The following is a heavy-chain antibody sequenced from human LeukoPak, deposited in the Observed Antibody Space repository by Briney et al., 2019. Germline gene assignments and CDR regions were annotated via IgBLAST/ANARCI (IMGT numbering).Heavy chain of an antibody. CDR1: GYTFTDYY. J-gene: IGHJ4*02. CDR2: INTNTGNP. D-gene: IGHD2-15*01. CDR3: ARLRGPNCSGGSCYDY. V-gene: IGHV7-4-1*02. Sequence: GASVKVSCKASGYTFTDYYMHWVRQAPGQGLEWMGWINTNTGNPTYAQGFTGRFVFSLDTSVSTAYLQISSLKAEDTAVYYCARLRGPNCSGGSCYDYWGQGTLVTVSS.